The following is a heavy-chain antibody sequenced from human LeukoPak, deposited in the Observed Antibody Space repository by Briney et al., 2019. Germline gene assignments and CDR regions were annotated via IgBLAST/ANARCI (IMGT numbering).Heavy chain of an antibody. CDR2: IYYSGST. D-gene: IGHD3-22*01. J-gene: IGHJ4*02. CDR3: VRRGYDSSGYYYAY. V-gene: IGHV4-39*01. Sequence: SETLSLTCTVSGGSISSSSYYWGWIRQPPGKGLEWIGSIYYSGSTYYNPSLKSRVTISVDTSKNQFSLKLSSVTAADTAVYYCVRRGYDSSGYYYAYWGQGTLVTVSS. CDR1: GGSISSSSYY.